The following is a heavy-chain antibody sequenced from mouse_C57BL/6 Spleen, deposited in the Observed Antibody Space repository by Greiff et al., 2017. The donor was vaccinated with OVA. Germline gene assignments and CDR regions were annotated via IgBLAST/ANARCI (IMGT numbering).Heavy chain of an antibody. Sequence: VQLQQSGAELVKPGSSVKLSCKASGYTFTSYWMDWVKQRPGQGLEWIGNIYPSDSETHYNQKFKDKATLTVDKSSSTAYMQLSSLTSEDSAVYYCARREGDYYGSSYGYWGQGTTLTVSS. V-gene: IGHV1-61*01. CDR1: GYTFTSYW. D-gene: IGHD1-1*01. CDR3: ARREGDYYGSSYGY. J-gene: IGHJ2*01. CDR2: IYPSDSET.